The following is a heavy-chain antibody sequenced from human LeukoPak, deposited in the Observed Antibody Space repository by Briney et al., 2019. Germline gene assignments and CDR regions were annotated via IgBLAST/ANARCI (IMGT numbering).Heavy chain of an antibody. D-gene: IGHD3-10*01. CDR1: GYTLTELS. J-gene: IGHJ3*02. Sequence: ASVKVSCKVSGYTLTELSMHWVRQAPGKGLAWMGGVDPEDGETIYAQKFQGRVTMTEDTSTDTAYMELSSLRSEDTAVYYCATGGAYYYGSGSYYKGLSAFDIWGQGTMVTVSS. CDR2: VDPEDGET. V-gene: IGHV1-24*01. CDR3: ATGGAYYYGSGSYYKGLSAFDI.